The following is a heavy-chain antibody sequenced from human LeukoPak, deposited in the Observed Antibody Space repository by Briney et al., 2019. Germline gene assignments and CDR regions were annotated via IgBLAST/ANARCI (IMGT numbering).Heavy chain of an antibody. Sequence: GGSLRLSCAASGFTFSDYYMSWIRQAPGKGLEWVSYISSSSSYTNYADSVKGRFAISRDNAKNSLYLQMNSLRAEDTAVYYCARDRDCSSTSCLENYFDYWGQGALVTVPS. CDR1: GFTFSDYY. CDR3: ARDRDCSSTSCLENYFDY. D-gene: IGHD2-2*01. V-gene: IGHV3-11*06. J-gene: IGHJ4*02. CDR2: ISSSSSYT.